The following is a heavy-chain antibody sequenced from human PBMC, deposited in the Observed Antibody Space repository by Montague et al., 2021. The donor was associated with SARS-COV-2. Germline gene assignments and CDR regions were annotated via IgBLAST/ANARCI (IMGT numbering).Heavy chain of an antibody. CDR1: GGSISSYY. V-gene: IGHV4-59*01. J-gene: IGHJ4*02. Sequence: SETLSLTCTVSGGSISSYYWSWIRQPPGKGLEWIGYIYYSGGTNXXPSLKSRLTISVDTSKNQFSLKLSSVTAADTAVYYCARERMTIFGVVNWPAYFDYWGQGTLVTVSS. D-gene: IGHD3-3*01. CDR2: IYYSGGT. CDR3: ARERMTIFGVVNWPAYFDY.